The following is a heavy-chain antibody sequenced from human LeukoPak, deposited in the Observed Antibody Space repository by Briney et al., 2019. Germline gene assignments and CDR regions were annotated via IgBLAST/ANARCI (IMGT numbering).Heavy chain of an antibody. Sequence: ASVKVSCKASGYTFTGYYMHWVRQAPGQGLEWMGWINPNSGGTNYAQKFQGRVTMTSDTSTSTVYMDLSSLRSEDTAVYYCAKSSGWGLDYWGQGTLVTVSS. D-gene: IGHD6-19*01. J-gene: IGHJ4*02. CDR1: GYTFTGYY. CDR2: INPNSGGT. CDR3: AKSSGWGLDY. V-gene: IGHV1-2*02.